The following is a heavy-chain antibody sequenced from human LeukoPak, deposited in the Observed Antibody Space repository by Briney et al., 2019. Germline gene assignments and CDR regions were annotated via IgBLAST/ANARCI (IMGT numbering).Heavy chain of an antibody. CDR2: IYYSGST. V-gene: IGHV4-39*01. CDR3: ARWYYYYGMDV. J-gene: IGHJ6*02. Sequence: SETLSLTCTVPGGSISSSSYYWGWIRQPPGKGLEWIGSIYYSGSTYYNPSLKSRVTISVDTSKNQFSLKLSSVTAADTAVYYCARWYYYYGMDVWGQGTTVTVSS. CDR1: GGSISSSSYY.